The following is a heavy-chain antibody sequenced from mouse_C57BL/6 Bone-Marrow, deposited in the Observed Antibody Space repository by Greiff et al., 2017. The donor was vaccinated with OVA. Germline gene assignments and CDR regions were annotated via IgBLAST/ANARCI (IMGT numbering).Heavy chain of an antibody. V-gene: IGHV2-2*01. D-gene: IGHD2-1*01. CDR2: IWSGGST. CDR1: GFSLTSYG. Sequence: VKVEESGPGLVQPSQSLSITCTVSGFSLTSYGVHWVRQSPGKGLEWLGVIWSGGSTDYNAAFISRLSISKDNSKSQVFFKMNSLQADDTAIYYCARKENGLLSPWYFDVWGTGTTVTVSS. J-gene: IGHJ1*03. CDR3: ARKENGLLSPWYFDV.